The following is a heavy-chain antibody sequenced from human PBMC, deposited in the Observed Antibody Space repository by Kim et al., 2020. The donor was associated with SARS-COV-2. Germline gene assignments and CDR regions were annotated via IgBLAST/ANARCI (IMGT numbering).Heavy chain of an antibody. CDR3: AKAVVRGVNYYYYGMDV. Sequence: GGSLRLSCAASGFTFSTYGRHWVRQALGKGLEWVAVISYDGSSKYYGESVKGRFTISRDNPENTLYLQMNSLRPEDTAVYYCAKAVVRGVNYYYYGMDVWGQVTTVAVSS. CDR1: GFTFSTYG. CDR2: ISYDGSSK. D-gene: IGHD3-10*01. J-gene: IGHJ6*01. V-gene: IGHV3-30*18.